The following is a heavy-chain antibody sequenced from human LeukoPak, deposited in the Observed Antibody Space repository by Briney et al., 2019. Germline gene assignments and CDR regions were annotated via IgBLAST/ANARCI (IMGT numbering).Heavy chain of an antibody. D-gene: IGHD1-26*01. J-gene: IGHJ3*02. CDR3: AREGWELLGGAFDI. CDR2: INHSGST. Sequence: PSETLSLTCAVYGGSFSGYYWSWIRQPPGKGLEWIGEINHSGSTNYNPSLKSRVTISVDTSKNQFSLKLSSVTAADTAVYYCAREGWELLGGAFDIWGQGTMVTVSS. CDR1: GGSFSGYY. V-gene: IGHV4-34*01.